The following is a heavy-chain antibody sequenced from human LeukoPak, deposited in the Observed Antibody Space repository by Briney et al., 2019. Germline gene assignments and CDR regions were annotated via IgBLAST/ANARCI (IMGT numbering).Heavy chain of an antibody. Sequence: SETLSLTCTVSGGSISNYYWSWVRQPAGKGLEWIGRIYTSCSTDYNPSLKSRVTMSVDTSKNHFSLRLTSVTAADTAVYYCARGPPPDFDYWGQGTLVTVSS. J-gene: IGHJ4*02. V-gene: IGHV4-4*07. CDR3: ARGPPPDFDY. CDR1: GGSISNYY. CDR2: IYTSCST.